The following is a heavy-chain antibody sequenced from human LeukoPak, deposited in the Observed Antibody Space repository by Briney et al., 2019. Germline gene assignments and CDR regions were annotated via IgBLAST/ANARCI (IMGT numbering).Heavy chain of an antibody. D-gene: IGHD3-3*01. V-gene: IGHV1-69*04. CDR2: IIPILGIA. CDR1: GGTFSSYA. CDR3: ARVSSYDFWSGYFGWFDP. J-gene: IGHJ5*02. Sequence: ASVKVSCKASGGTFSSYAISWVRQAPGQGLEWMGRIIPILGIANYAQKFQGRVTITADKSTSTAYMELRSLRSDGTAVYYCARVSSYDFWSGYFGWFDPWGQGTLVTVSS.